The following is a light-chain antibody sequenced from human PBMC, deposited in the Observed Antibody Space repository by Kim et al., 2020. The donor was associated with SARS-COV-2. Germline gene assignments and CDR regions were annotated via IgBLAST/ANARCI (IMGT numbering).Light chain of an antibody. Sequence: KVITTCTGGSTNIVADYDVHWYQQLPGTAPKFLISGNNQRPSGVPDRFSGSKSGTAVSLAITGLQAEDEADYFCDSYDGSLSGVVFGGGTQLTVL. CDR1: STNIVADYD. CDR3: DSYDGSLSGVV. J-gene: IGLJ2*01. V-gene: IGLV1-40*01. CDR2: GNN.